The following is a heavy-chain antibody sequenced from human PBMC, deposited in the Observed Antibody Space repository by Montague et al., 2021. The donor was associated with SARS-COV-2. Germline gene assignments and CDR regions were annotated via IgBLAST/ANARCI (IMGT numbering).Heavy chain of an antibody. J-gene: IGHJ6*02. CDR3: ARDLGNLYDFWSTGYGMDV. V-gene: IGHV4-31*03. CDR2: IYYSGST. Sequence: TRSLTCTVSGGSISSGGYYWNWIRQHPGKGLEWIGYIYYSGSTYYNPSLKSRVTISVDTSKNQFSLKLSSVTAADTAVYYCARDLGNLYDFWSTGYGMDVWGQGTTVTVSS. CDR1: GGSISSGGYY. D-gene: IGHD3-3*01.